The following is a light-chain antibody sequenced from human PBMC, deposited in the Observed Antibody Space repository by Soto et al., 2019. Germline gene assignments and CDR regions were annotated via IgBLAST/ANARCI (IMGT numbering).Light chain of an antibody. J-gene: IGKJ2*01. CDR2: GAS. CDR3: QHFGSSSDA. CDR1: QSVSDYS. V-gene: IGKV3-20*01. Sequence: PGERVTLSCRASQSVSDYSLAWYQQKPGQAPRLLIYGASNRATGIPDRFSGSASGTDFTLTIGRLEPEDFAVYSCQHFGSSSDAFGQGSKLEVK.